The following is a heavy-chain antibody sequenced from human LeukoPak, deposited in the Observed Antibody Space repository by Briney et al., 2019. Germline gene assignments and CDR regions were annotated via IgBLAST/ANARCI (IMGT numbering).Heavy chain of an antibody. J-gene: IGHJ4*02. Sequence: PGGSLRLSCAASGFTFSSYAMHWVRQAPGKGLEWVAVIPYDGSNKYYADSVKGRFTISRDNAKKSVYLQMNSLRVEDTAVYYCARACVYYDSSGCDYWGQGTLVTVSS. CDR3: ARACVYYDSSGCDY. CDR1: GFTFSSYA. CDR2: IPYDGSNK. D-gene: IGHD3-22*01. V-gene: IGHV3-30*04.